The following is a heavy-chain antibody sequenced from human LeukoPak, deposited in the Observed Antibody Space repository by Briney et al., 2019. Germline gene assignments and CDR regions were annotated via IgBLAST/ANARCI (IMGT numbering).Heavy chain of an antibody. CDR2: IYPGDSDT. J-gene: IGHJ4*02. D-gene: IGHD3-10*01. CDR1: GYSFTSHW. V-gene: IGHV5-51*01. Sequence: GESLKISCKGSGYSFTSHWIGWVRQMPGKSLEWMGIIYPGDSDTRYSPSFQGQVTISADESISTAYLQWSSLKASDTAMYYCASGVTSRDFDYWGQGTLVTVSS. CDR3: ASGVTSRDFDY.